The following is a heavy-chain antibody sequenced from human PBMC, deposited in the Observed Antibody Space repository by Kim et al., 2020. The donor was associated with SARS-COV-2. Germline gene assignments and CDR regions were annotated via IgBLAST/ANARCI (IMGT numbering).Heavy chain of an antibody. Sequence: GGSLRLSCSASGFTFSSYAMHWVRQAPGKGLEWVAVISYDGSNKYYADSVKGRFTISRDNSKNTLYLQMNSLRAEDTAVYYCARDEFDIVVVGMGGYAFDIWGQGTMVTVSS. CDR2: ISYDGSNK. D-gene: IGHD2-2*01. CDR1: GFTFSSYA. J-gene: IGHJ3*02. CDR3: ARDEFDIVVVGMGGYAFDI. V-gene: IGHV3-30-3*01.